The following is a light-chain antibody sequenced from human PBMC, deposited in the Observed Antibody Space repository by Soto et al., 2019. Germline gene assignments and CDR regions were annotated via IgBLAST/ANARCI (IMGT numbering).Light chain of an antibody. Sequence: DIVMTQSPLSLPVTPGEPASISCRSSQSLLHSNGYNYLDWYLQKPGQSPQLLIYLGSNRASGVPDRLSGSGSGTDFTLKISRVEAEDFGVYYCMQALQTPDTFGQGTKLEIK. CDR3: MQALQTPDT. J-gene: IGKJ2*01. V-gene: IGKV2-28*01. CDR1: QSLLHSNGYNY. CDR2: LGS.